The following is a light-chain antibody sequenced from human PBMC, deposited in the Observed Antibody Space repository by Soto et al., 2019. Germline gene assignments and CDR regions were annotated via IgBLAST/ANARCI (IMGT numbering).Light chain of an antibody. CDR2: SNN. V-gene: IGLV1-44*01. CDR3: AAWDDSLNGVV. J-gene: IGLJ2*01. CDR1: SSNSGSNT. Sequence: QSVLTQPPSASGTPGQRVTISCSGSSSNSGSNTVNWYQQLPGTAPKLLIYSNNQRPSGVPDRFSGSKSGTSASLAISGLQSDDEADYYCAAWDDSLNGVVFGGGTKLNVL.